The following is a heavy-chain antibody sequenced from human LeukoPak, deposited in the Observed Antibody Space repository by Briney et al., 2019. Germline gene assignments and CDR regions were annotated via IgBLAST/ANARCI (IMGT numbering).Heavy chain of an antibody. CDR3: ARSYCSSTSCSYFDY. Sequence: SETLSLTCTVSGGSINSSSYYWGWIRQPPGKGLEWIGSIYYSGSTYYNPSLKSRVTISVDTSKNQFSLKLSSVTAADTAVYYCARSYCSSTSCSYFDYWGQGTLVTVSS. CDR1: GGSINSSSYY. CDR2: IYYSGST. J-gene: IGHJ4*02. V-gene: IGHV4-39*07. D-gene: IGHD2-2*01.